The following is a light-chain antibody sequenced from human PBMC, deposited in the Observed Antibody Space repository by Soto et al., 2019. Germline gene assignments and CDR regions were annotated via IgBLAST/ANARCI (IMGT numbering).Light chain of an antibody. CDR3: HQRNIWPPVT. J-gene: IGKJ5*01. CDR2: GAF. V-gene: IGKV3-11*01. CDR1: PSVTNY. Sequence: EIVLTQSPATLSLSPGERATLSCRASPSVTNYLAWYQQKPGQAPRLVIYGAFNRDTGIPARFSGSGSGTDLTRNIRSLEPEEFAGYSCHQRNIWPPVTFGQGKRREL.